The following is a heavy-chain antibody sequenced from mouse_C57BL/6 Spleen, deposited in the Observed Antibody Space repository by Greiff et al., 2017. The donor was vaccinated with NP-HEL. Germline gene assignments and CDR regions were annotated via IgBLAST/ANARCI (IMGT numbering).Heavy chain of an antibody. CDR2: INYDGSST. Sequence: EVKLVESEGGLVQPGSSMKLSCTASGFTFSDYYMAWVRQVPEKGLEWVANINYDGSSTYYLDSLKSRFIISRDNAKNILYLQMSSLKSEDTATYYCARGYYSNLFYYFDYWGQGTTLTVSS. CDR3: ARGYYSNLFYYFDY. D-gene: IGHD2-5*01. J-gene: IGHJ2*01. CDR1: GFTFSDYY. V-gene: IGHV5-16*01.